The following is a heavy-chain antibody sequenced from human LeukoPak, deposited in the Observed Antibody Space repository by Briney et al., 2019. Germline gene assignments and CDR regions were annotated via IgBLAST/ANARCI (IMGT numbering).Heavy chain of an antibody. CDR1: GFTFSNSW. Sequence: GGSLRLTCAASGFTFSNSWMSWVRQAPGKGLEWVAYIKQDGSEQFYVDSVKGRFTISRDNAKNSLDLQMNSLKAEDTAVYYCAKGGWYPDFWGQGSLVTVSS. CDR2: IKQDGSEQ. D-gene: IGHD6-19*01. CDR3: AKGGWYPDF. J-gene: IGHJ4*02. V-gene: IGHV3-7*01.